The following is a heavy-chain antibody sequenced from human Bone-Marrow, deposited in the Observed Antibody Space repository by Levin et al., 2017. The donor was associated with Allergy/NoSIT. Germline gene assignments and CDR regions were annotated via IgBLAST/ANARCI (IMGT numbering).Heavy chain of an antibody. CDR1: GFTFSSYD. J-gene: IGHJ2*01. D-gene: IGHD3-22*01. CDR3: ARVGVYYDSRAFRHWYFDL. CDR2: IGTAGDT. V-gene: IGHV3-13*01. Sequence: PGGSLRLSCAASGFTFSSYDMHWVRQTTGKGLEWVSAIGTAGDTYYPGSVKGRFIISRENAKNSLYLQMNSLRAGDTAVYYCARVGVYYDSRAFRHWYFDLWGCGTLVTVSS.